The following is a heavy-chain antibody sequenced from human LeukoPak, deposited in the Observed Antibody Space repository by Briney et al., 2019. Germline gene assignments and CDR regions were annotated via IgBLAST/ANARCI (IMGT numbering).Heavy chain of an antibody. CDR3: ASDAGP. Sequence: ASVKVSCKASGYTFINYGISWVRQARGQGLEWMGWTSGDNVNTYYAQKFLGRVTMTTDTSTSTAYMELRSLRSDDTAVYYCASDAGPWGQGTLVTVSS. J-gene: IGHJ4*02. V-gene: IGHV1-18*01. CDR2: TSGDNVNT. CDR1: GYTFINYG.